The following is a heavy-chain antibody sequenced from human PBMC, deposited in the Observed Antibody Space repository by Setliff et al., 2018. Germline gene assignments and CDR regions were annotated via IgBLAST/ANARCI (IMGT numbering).Heavy chain of an antibody. V-gene: IGHV3-30*02. CDR3: AKDYYEFWSGYPTNAFDI. CDR2: VRYDGSTK. CDR1: EFSFSYFG. J-gene: IGHJ3*02. Sequence: HPGGSLRLSCAASEFSFSYFGMHWVRQAPGKGPEWVAFVRYDGSTKYYTESVKGRFTISRDNSRNTLDLQMNSLRPEDTAVYYCAKDYYEFWSGYPTNAFDIWGQGTMVTVSS. D-gene: IGHD3-3*01.